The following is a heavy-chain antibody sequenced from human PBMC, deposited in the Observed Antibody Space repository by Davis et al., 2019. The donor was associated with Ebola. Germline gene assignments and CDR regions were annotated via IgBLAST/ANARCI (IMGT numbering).Heavy chain of an antibody. D-gene: IGHD6-19*01. CDR3: ARAVAGTGWFDP. J-gene: IGHJ5*02. Sequence: GESLKISCAASGFTFSSYWMSWVRQAPGKGLEYVSAISSNGGSTYYANSVEGRFTISRDNSKNTLYLQMGSLRAEDMAVYYCARAVAGTGWFDPWGQGTLVTVSS. CDR1: GFTFSSYW. V-gene: IGHV3-64*01. CDR2: ISSNGGST.